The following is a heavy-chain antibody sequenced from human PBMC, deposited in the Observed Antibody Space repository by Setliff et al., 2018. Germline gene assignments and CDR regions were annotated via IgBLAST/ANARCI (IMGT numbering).Heavy chain of an antibody. Sequence: ASVKVSCKTSGYTFTNYGVTWVRQAPGQRLEWMGWINNYSFQIQTAQKFQGRLTITADKSTSTAYMELKDLTSDDTALYYCARINFYVSSGFYYASDYWGQGTLVTVSS. CDR2: INNYSFQI. V-gene: IGHV1-18*01. J-gene: IGHJ4*02. CDR1: GYTFTNYG. CDR3: ARINFYVSSGFYYASDY. D-gene: IGHD3-22*01.